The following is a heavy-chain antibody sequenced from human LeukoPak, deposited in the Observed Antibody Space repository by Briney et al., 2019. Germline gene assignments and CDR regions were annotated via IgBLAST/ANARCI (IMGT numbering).Heavy chain of an antibody. CDR3: ASGTYRLGDY. Sequence: GGSLRLSCAASGFSFSTYAMSWVRQAPGKGLEWVSGISGSGVDTHYADSVKGRFRISRDNSKNTLYLRLNSLRAEDTAVYYCASGTYRLGDYWGLGTLVTVSS. CDR1: GFSFSTYA. D-gene: IGHD3-10*01. CDR2: ISGSGVDT. J-gene: IGHJ4*02. V-gene: IGHV3-23*01.